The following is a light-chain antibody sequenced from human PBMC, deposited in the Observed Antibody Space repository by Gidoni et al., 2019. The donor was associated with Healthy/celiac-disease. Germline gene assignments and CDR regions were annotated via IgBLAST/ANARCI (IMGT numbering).Light chain of an antibody. V-gene: IGKV2-28*01. CDR3: MQALQTPLT. CDR2: LGS. Sequence: DIVMPQSLLALPVTPGEPASISCRSSQSLLHSNGYNYLDWYLQKPGQSPQLLIYLGSNRSSGVPDRFSGSGSGTDFTLKISRVEAEDVGVYYCMQALQTPLTFGGGTKVEIK. CDR1: QSLLHSNGYNY. J-gene: IGKJ4*01.